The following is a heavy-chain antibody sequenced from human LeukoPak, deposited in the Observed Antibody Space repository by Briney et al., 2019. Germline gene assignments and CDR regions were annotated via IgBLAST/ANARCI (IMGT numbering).Heavy chain of an antibody. Sequence: GGSLRLSCAASGFTFSSYEMNWVRQAPGKGLEWVSYISSSGSTIYYADSVKGRFTISRDNAKNSLYLQMNSLRAEDTAVYYCARVRGPAMIVVSDYWGQGTLVTVSS. CDR1: GFTFSSYE. CDR2: ISSSGSTI. CDR3: ARVRGPAMIVVSDY. D-gene: IGHD3-22*01. V-gene: IGHV3-48*03. J-gene: IGHJ4*02.